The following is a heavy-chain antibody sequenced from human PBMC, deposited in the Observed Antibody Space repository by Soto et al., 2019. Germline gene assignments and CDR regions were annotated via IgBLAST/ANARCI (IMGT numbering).Heavy chain of an antibody. J-gene: IGHJ4*02. D-gene: IGHD5-18*01. CDR1: GFTFSNYW. CDR2: INSDGSNT. CDR3: ARRPVDTSTSIDY. V-gene: IGHV3-74*01. Sequence: EVQLVESGGVLVQPGGPLRLSCAASGFTFSNYWMHWVRQGPGKRLVWVSRINSDGSNTDYADSVKGRFTISRDNARNTLYLQINSLRAEDTAVYFCARRPVDTSTSIDYWGQGTLVTVSS.